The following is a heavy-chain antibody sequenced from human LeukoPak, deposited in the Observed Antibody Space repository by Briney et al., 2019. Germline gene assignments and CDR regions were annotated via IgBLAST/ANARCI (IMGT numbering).Heavy chain of an antibody. CDR1: GFTFSDYY. D-gene: IGHD3-3*01. Sequence: GGPLRLSCAASGFTFSDYYMSWIRQAPGKGLEWVSYISSSGSTIYYADSVKGRFTISRDNAKNSLYLQMNSLRAEDTAVYYCATSVLRFLEWPGAFDIWGQGTMVTVSS. V-gene: IGHV3-11*04. CDR3: ATSVLRFLEWPGAFDI. J-gene: IGHJ3*02. CDR2: ISSSGSTI.